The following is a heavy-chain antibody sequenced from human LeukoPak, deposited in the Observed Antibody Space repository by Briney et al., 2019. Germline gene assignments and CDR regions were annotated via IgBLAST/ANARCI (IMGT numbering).Heavy chain of an antibody. CDR1: GGSIGSSIYY. J-gene: IGHJ4*02. CDR2: IYYVGNT. D-gene: IGHD6-19*01. Sequence: PSETLSLTCTVSGGSIGSSIYYWGWIRRPPGRGLEWIGSIYYVGNTYYNPSLKSRVTMSVDTSRNQFSLMLSYVTAADSAVYYCARLGAVDGTSHWGQGTLVTVSS. V-gene: IGHV4-39*01. CDR3: ARLGAVDGTSH.